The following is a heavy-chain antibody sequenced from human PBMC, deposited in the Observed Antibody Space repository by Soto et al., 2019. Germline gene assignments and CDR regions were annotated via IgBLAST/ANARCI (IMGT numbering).Heavy chain of an antibody. CDR1: GYTFTGYY. V-gene: IGHV1-2*04. J-gene: IGHJ6*02. CDR3: ARDWGNCSSTSCYRRAYYGMDV. CDR2: TNPNSGGT. D-gene: IGHD2-2*01. Sequence: ASVKVSCKASGYTFTGYYMHWVRQAPGQGLEWMGWTNPNSGGTNYAQKFQGWVTMTRDTSISTAYMELSRLRSDDTAVYYCARDWGNCSSTSCYRRAYYGMDVWGQGTTVTVSS.